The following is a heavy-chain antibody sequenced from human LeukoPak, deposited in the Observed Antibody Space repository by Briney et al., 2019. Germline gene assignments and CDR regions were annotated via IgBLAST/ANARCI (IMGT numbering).Heavy chain of an antibody. V-gene: IGHV3-21*01. CDR2: ISSSSSYI. Sequence: GGSLRLSCAASGFTFSSYSMNWVHQAPGKGLEWVSSISSSSSYIYYADSVKGRFTISRDNAKNPLYLQMNSLRAEDTAVYYCARTADYYYGMDVWGQGTTVTVSS. J-gene: IGHJ6*02. CDR1: GFTFSSYS. CDR3: ARTADYYYGMDV. D-gene: IGHD5-18*01.